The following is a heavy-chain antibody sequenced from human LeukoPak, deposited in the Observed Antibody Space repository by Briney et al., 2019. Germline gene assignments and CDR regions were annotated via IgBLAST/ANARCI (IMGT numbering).Heavy chain of an antibody. CDR3: ARGPCGSDAGC. CDR2: ISHTGHT. CDR1: GGSFTSYY. J-gene: IGHJ4*01. D-gene: IGHD6-19*01. V-gene: IGHV4-34*01. Sequence: SETLTLTCAVYGGSFTSYYWSWIRQPPGKGLEWIGEISHTGHTNYNPSLKSRVTMSVETSKNQLSLILSSVTAADTAVYYCARGPCGSDAGCWGHGILVTVSS.